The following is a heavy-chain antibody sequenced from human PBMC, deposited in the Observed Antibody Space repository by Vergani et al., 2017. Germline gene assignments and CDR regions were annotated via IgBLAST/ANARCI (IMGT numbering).Heavy chain of an antibody. J-gene: IGHJ6*03. D-gene: IGHD2-2*01. Sequence: QVQLQESGPGLVKPSETLSLTCTVSGGSISSYYWSWIRQPPGKGLERIGYIYYSGSTNYNPSLKSRVTISVDTSKNQFSLKLSSVTAADTAVYYCARHLGVVVPAAMPYYMDVWGKGTTVTVSS. CDR1: GGSISSYY. CDR3: ARHLGVVVPAAMPYYMDV. CDR2: IYYSGST. V-gene: IGHV4-59*08.